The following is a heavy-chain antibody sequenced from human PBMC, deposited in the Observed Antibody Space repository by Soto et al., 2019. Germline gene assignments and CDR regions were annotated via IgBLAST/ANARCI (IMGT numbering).Heavy chain of an antibody. CDR1: GYSFTSYW. J-gene: IGHJ5*02. D-gene: IGHD3-3*01. V-gene: IGHV5-51*01. CDR2: IYPGDSDT. Sequence: PGESLKISCKGSGYSFTSYWIGWVRQMPGKGLGWMGIIYPGDSDTRYSPSFQGQVTISADKSISTAYLQWSSLKASDTAMYYCARGPSYYDFWSGYYTGSWFDPWGQGTLVTVSS. CDR3: ARGPSYYDFWSGYYTGSWFDP.